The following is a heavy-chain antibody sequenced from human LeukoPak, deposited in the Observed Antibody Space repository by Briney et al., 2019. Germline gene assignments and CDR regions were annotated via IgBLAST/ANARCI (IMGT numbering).Heavy chain of an antibody. CDR1: GYTFTSYG. D-gene: IGHD3-22*01. J-gene: IGHJ4*02. CDR3: ARVHAYYYDSSGFDY. V-gene: IGHV1-18*01. CDR2: ISAYNGNT. Sequence: GAPVKVSCNASGYTFTSYGISWVRQAPGQGLEWMGWISAYNGNTNYAQKLQGRVTMTTDTSTSTAYMELRSLRSDDTAVYYCARVHAYYYDSSGFDYWGQGTLVTVSS.